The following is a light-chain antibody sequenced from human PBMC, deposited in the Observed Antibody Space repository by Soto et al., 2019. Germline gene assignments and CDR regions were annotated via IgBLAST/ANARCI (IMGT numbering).Light chain of an antibody. CDR2: GAS. CDR1: QSVNLNY. CDR3: QEYGRSPFT. V-gene: IGKV3-20*01. Sequence: EIVLTQSPGTLSLSPGERATLSCRASQSVNLNYLAWYQQKPGQAPRLLIYGASSRATGIPDRFSGSGSGPEFTLTVSRLEPEDFAVYYCQEYGRSPFTFGPGTKVDIK. J-gene: IGKJ3*01.